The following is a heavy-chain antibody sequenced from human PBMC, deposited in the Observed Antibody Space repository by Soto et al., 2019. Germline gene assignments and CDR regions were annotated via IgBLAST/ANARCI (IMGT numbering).Heavy chain of an antibody. D-gene: IGHD3-3*01. J-gene: IGHJ3*02. CDR1: GFTFDDYA. Sequence: EVQLVESGGGLVQAGRSLRLSCAASGFTFDDYAMHWVRQAPGKGLEWVSGISWNSGSIGYADSVKGRFTISRDNAKNSLYLQMNSLRAEDTALYYCAKGILEWLLGGAFDIWGQGTMVTVSS. CDR3: AKGILEWLLGGAFDI. V-gene: IGHV3-9*01. CDR2: ISWNSGSI.